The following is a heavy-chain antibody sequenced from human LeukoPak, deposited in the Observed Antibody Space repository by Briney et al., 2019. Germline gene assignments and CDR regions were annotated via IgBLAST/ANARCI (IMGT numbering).Heavy chain of an antibody. CDR2: IYTSGST. D-gene: IGHD3-10*01. V-gene: IGHV4-61*02. Sequence: SETLSLTCTVSGGSISSGSYYWSWIRQPAGKGLEWIGRIYTSGSTNYNPSLKSRVTISVDTSKNQFSLKLSSVTAADTAVYYCARGSGLLWFGEYQQDAFDIWGQGTMVTVSS. CDR1: GGSISSGSYY. CDR3: ARGSGLLWFGEYQQDAFDI. J-gene: IGHJ3*02.